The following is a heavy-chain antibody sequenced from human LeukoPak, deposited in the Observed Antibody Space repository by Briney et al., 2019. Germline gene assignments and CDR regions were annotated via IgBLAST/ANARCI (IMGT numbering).Heavy chain of an antibody. Sequence: PGGSLRLSCAASGFTFDSYAMSWVRQAPGKGLEWVSTISGYGADTFYAESVKGRFTISRDNSKNTLYLKVNSLRVEDTAAYCCAKSSGYMDVWGKGTTVTVSS. D-gene: IGHD3-22*01. CDR1: GFTFDSYA. V-gene: IGHV3-23*01. J-gene: IGHJ6*03. CDR2: ISGYGADT. CDR3: AKSSGYMDV.